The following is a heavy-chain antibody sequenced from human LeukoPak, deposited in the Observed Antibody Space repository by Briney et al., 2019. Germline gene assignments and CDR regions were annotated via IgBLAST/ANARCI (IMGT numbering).Heavy chain of an antibody. Sequence: AGGSLRLSCAASGFTFSSYSMNWVRQAPGKGLEWVSCISSSSSNIYYADPVKGRFTISRDNAKNSLDLQRNSLRAEDTAVYYCARSWELRGYFDYWGQGTLVTVSS. CDR3: ARSWELRGYFDY. CDR1: GFTFSSYS. D-gene: IGHD1-26*01. CDR2: ISSSSSNI. V-gene: IGHV3-21*01. J-gene: IGHJ4*02.